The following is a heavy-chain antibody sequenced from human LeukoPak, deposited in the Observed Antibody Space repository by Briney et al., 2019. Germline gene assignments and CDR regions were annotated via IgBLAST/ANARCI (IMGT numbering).Heavy chain of an antibody. CDR3: ARGARAGYNLEPFDY. D-gene: IGHD5-24*01. J-gene: IGHJ4*02. CDR1: GGSISSYY. Sequence: SETLSLTCTVSGGSISSYYWTWLRQPPGKGLEWVGYFSYSGNTNHNPSLKSRVTMSVDTSKNQFSLKLSSVTAADTAVYYCARGARAGYNLEPFDYWGQGTLVTVSS. V-gene: IGHV4-59*08. CDR2: FSYSGNT.